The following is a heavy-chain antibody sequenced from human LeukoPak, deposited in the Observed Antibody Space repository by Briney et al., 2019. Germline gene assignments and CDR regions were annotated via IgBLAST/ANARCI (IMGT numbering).Heavy chain of an antibody. D-gene: IGHD3-10*01. CDR3: ARRRVWFGEYSYYYYGMDV. J-gene: IGHJ6*02. Sequence: PSETLSLTCTVSGGSISSSSYYWGWIRQPPGKGLEWIGSIYYSGSTYYNPSLKSRVTISVDTSKNQFSLKLSSVTAADTAVYYCARRRVWFGEYSYYYYGMDVWGQGTTVTVSS. CDR2: IYYSGST. V-gene: IGHV4-39*01. CDR1: GGSISSSSYY.